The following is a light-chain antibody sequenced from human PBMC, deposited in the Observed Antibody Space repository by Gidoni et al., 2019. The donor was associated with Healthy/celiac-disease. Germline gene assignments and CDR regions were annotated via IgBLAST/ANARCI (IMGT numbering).Light chain of an antibody. V-gene: IGKV3-20*01. Sequence: IVLTQSPGTLSLSPGERATLSCRASQSVSSSYLAWYQQKPGQAPRLLIDGASSRATGIPGRFSGSGSGTDFTLTISRLEPEDFAVYYCQQYGSSPRTFGQGTKVEIK. CDR2: GAS. CDR1: QSVSSSY. J-gene: IGKJ1*01. CDR3: QQYGSSPRT.